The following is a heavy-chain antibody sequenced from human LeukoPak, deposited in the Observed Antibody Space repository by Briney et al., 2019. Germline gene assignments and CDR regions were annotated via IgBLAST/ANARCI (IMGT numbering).Heavy chain of an antibody. D-gene: IGHD4-23*01. CDR2: INSDGSST. V-gene: IGHV3-74*01. CDR1: GFTFSSSW. J-gene: IGHJ4*02. CDR3: ARGRPHGNDY. Sequence: GGSLRLSCAASGFTFSSSWMHWVRQPPGKGRVWVSRINSDGSSTSYADSVKGRFTISRDNAKNTLYLQMNSLRAEDTAVYYCARGRPHGNDYWGQGTLVTVSS.